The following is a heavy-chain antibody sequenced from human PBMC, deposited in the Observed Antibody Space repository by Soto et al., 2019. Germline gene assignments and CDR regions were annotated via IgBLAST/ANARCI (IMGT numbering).Heavy chain of an antibody. CDR2: IYYSGST. V-gene: IGHV4-39*01. J-gene: IGHJ4*02. Sequence: QLQLQESGPGLVKPSETLSLTCTVSGGSISSSSYYWGWIRQPPGKGLEWIGRIYYSGSTYYNPFLKGPVTISVDTAKNQFSLTLSSVTAADSAVYYCAGRYAVGDYWGQGTLVTVSS. CDR1: GGSISSSSYY. CDR3: AGRYAVGDY. D-gene: IGHD6-19*01.